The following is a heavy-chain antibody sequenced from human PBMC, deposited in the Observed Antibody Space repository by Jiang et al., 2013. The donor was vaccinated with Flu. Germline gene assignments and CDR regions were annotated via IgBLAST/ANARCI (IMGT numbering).Heavy chain of an antibody. CDR3: AKARGLELWNYFFDY. CDR1: GFPFSNFA. Sequence: QLLESGGTLVQPGESLRLSCAASGFPFSNFAMSWVRQAPGKGLEWVSGIIDNGDSTYYAESVKGRFTISRDNSKNTLYLQMNSLRAGDTALYFCAKARGLELWNYFFDY. D-gene: IGHD3-16*01. V-gene: IGHV3-23*01. CDR2: IIDNGDST. J-gene: IGHJ4*01.